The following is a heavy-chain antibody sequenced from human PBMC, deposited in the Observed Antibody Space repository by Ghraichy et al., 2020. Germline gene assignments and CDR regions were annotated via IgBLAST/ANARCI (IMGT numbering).Heavy chain of an antibody. CDR2: ISASGTYF. V-gene: IGHV3-21*01. Sequence: GGSLRLSCAGSGFTFSSYTMNWVRQAPGKGLEWVSSISASGTYFYYADSVKGRFTISRDNANNSLSLHMSSLSAGDTAVYYCARVGSCSSDNCYRYYYGMDVWGQGTTGTVCS. CDR3: ARVGSCSSDNCYRYYYGMDV. J-gene: IGHJ6*02. D-gene: IGHD2-2*02. CDR1: GFTFSSYT.